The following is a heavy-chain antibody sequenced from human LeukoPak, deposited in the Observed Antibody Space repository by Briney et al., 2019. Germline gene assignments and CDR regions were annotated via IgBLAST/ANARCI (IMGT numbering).Heavy chain of an antibody. J-gene: IGHJ4*02. D-gene: IGHD3-10*01. CDR2: IWYDGSSK. V-gene: IGHV3-33*08. CDR1: GLTFNTYA. CDR3: ARGITMIQGVTYYFDY. Sequence: PGGSLRLSCAASGLTFNTYAMSWVRQAPGKGLEWVAVIWYDGSSKYYADSVKGRFTISRDNSKSTLFLQMNSLRAEDTAVYYCARGITMIQGVTYYFDYWGQGTLVTVSS.